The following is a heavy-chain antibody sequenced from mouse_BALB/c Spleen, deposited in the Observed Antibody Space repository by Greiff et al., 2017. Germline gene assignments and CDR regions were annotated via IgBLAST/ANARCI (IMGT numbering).Heavy chain of an antibody. CDR3: ARGDDGYYHAMDY. D-gene: IGHD2-3*01. CDR2: ISDGGSYT. CDR1: GFTFSDYY. J-gene: IGHJ4*01. Sequence: EVKVVESGGGLVKPGGSLKLSCAASGFTFSDYYMYWVRQTPEKRLEWVATISDGGSYTYYPDSVKGRFTISRDNAKNNLYLQMSSLKSEDTAMYYCARGDDGYYHAMDYWGQGTSVTVSS. V-gene: IGHV5-4*02.